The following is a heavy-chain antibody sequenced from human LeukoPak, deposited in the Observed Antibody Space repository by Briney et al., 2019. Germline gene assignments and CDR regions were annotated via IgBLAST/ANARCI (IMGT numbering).Heavy chain of an antibody. CDR2: IYYSGST. V-gene: IGHV4-59*01. Sequence: PSETLSLTCTVSGGSISSYYWSWIRQPPGKGLEWIGYIYYSGSTNYNPSLKSRVTLSVDTSKNQFSLKLSSVTAADTAVYYCAGGERGDSYVDYWGQGTLVTVSS. CDR1: GGSISSYY. CDR3: AGGERGDSYVDY. J-gene: IGHJ4*02. D-gene: IGHD5-18*01.